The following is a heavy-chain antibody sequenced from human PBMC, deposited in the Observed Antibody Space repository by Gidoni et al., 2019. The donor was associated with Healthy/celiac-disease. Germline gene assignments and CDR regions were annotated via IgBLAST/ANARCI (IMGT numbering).Heavy chain of an antibody. CDR3: ARAIFGVVIPYYYYGMDV. CDR1: GGPISSSNW. CDR2: IYHSGST. V-gene: IGHV4-4*02. Sequence: QVHLQESGPGLVKPSGTLSLTCAVSGGPISSSNWLSWVRQPPGKGLEWIGEIYHSGSTNYNPSLKSRVTISVDKSKNQFSLKLSSVTAADTAVYYCARAIFGVVIPYYYYGMDVWGQGTTVTVSS. J-gene: IGHJ6*02. D-gene: IGHD3-3*01.